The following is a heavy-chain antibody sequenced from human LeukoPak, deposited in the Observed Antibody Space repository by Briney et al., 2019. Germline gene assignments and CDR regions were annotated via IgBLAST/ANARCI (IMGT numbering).Heavy chain of an antibody. CDR3: VRSNYFDY. CDR2: IYYSGST. J-gene: IGHJ4*02. Sequence: SETLSLTCTVSGGPISPYYWSWIRQPPRKGLEWIGFIYYSGSTNYNPSLKSRVTISVDTSKNQFSLKLSSVTAADTAVYYCVRSNYFDYWGQGTLVTVSS. CDR1: GGPISPYY. V-gene: IGHV4-59*01.